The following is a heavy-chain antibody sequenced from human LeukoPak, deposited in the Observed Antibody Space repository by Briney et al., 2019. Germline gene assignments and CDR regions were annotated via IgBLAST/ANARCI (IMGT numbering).Heavy chain of an antibody. CDR2: IYYSGST. Sequence: SETLSLTCTVSGYSISSYYWSWIRQPPGKGLEWIGYIYYSGSTKYNPSLKSRVSISVDTSKNQFSLKLNSVTAADTAVYYCASSNSGSYNDAFDIWGQGTMVTVSS. J-gene: IGHJ3*02. CDR3: ASSNSGSYNDAFDI. CDR1: GYSISSYY. V-gene: IGHV4-59*01. D-gene: IGHD1-26*01.